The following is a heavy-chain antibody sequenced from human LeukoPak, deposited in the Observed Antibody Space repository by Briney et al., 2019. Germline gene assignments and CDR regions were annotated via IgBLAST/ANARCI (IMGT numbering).Heavy chain of an antibody. Sequence: GGSLRLSCVASGIAFSNYAVSWVRQAPEKGLDWVSVISGSAHKIRYADSVKGRFTISRDNSKNTLYLQVNSLRAEDTAVYYCAKGGKWDVTPFDYWGQGTLVTVSS. CDR3: AKGGKWDVTPFDY. D-gene: IGHD1-26*01. J-gene: IGHJ4*02. CDR1: GIAFSNYA. CDR2: ISGSAHKI. V-gene: IGHV3-23*01.